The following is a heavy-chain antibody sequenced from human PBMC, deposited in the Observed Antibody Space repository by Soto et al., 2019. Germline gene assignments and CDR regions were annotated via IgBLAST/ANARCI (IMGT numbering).Heavy chain of an antibody. Sequence: GGSLRLSCTVSGLTVSNAWMSWVRQAPGRGLEWVGRIKSKVDGGTTDYAAPVKGRFTVSRDDSRNTLFLQMNSLKTEDTAVYYCTTLRETITMVRGVIVWGQGTRVTVSS. CDR3: TTLRETITMVRGVIV. V-gene: IGHV3-15*07. D-gene: IGHD3-10*01. CDR2: IKSKVDGGTT. J-gene: IGHJ4*02. CDR1: GLTVSNAW.